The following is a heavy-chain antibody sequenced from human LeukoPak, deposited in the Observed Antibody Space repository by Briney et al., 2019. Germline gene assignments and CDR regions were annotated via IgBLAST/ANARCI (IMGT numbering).Heavy chain of an antibody. CDR1: GFTFNNYG. V-gene: IGHV3-23*01. D-gene: IGHD4-17*01. CDR2: ISGNAAIT. Sequence: GGSLRLSCAASGFTFNNYGMNWVRRAPGKGLEWLSAISGNAAITYYADSVKGRFFISRDNFRNTLYLEMSSLRADDAAAYYCAKSRLTTAVTAASDSWGQGTLIIVSS. J-gene: IGHJ4*02. CDR3: AKSRLTTAVTAASDS.